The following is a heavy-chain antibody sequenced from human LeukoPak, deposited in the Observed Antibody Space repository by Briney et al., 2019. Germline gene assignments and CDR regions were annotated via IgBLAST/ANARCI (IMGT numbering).Heavy chain of an antibody. CDR3: ARGLYSIFGVAAPSYFDY. D-gene: IGHD3-3*01. Sequence: SETLSLTCTVSGGSISSGDYYWSWIRQPPGKGLEWIGYIYYSGSTYYNPSLKSRVTISVDTSKNQFSLKLSSVTAADTAVYYCARGLYSIFGVAAPSYFDYWGQGTLVTVSS. CDR2: IYYSGST. V-gene: IGHV4-30-4*08. J-gene: IGHJ4*02. CDR1: GGSISSGDYY.